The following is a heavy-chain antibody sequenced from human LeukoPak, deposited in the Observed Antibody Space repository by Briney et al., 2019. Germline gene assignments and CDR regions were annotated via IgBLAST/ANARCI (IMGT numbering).Heavy chain of an antibody. CDR3: ARGYGLRGAYYYYYGMDV. CDR1: GFTFSSYA. Sequence: GGSLRLSCAASGFTFSSYAMHWVRQAPGKGLEWVAVISYDGNNKYYADSVKGRFTISGDNSKNTLYLQMNSLRAEDTAVYYCARGYGLRGAYYYYYGMDVWGQGTTVTVSS. J-gene: IGHJ6*02. CDR2: ISYDGNNK. D-gene: IGHD2-15*01. V-gene: IGHV3-30*04.